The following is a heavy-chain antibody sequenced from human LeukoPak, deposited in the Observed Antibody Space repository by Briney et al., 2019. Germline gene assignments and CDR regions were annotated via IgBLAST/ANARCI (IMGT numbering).Heavy chain of an antibody. Sequence: GGSLRLSCAASGFTFDDYGMSWVRQAPGKGLEWVSGITGNGATTYYADSVKGRFTISRDNSRNTVYLQMNSLRAEDTAVYYCANDLGWIQLNLGRGQGTLVTVSS. CDR2: ITGNGATT. CDR3: ANDLGWIQLNLG. V-gene: IGHV3-23*01. J-gene: IGHJ4*02. D-gene: IGHD5-18*01. CDR1: GFTFDDYG.